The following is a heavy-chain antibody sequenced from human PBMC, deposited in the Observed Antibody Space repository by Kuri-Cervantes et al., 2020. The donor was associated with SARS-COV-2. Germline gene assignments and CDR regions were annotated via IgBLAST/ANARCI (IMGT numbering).Heavy chain of an antibody. Sequence: SETLSLTCTVSGGSISSYYWSWIRQPAGKGLEWIGRIYTSGSTNYNPSLKSRVTMSVDTSKNQFSLKLSSVTAADTAVYYCARNFVAGTGDWFDYWGQGTLVTVSS. CDR2: IYTSGST. V-gene: IGHV4-4*07. CDR1: GGSISSYY. J-gene: IGHJ4*02. D-gene: IGHD6-19*01. CDR3: ARNFVAGTGDWFDY.